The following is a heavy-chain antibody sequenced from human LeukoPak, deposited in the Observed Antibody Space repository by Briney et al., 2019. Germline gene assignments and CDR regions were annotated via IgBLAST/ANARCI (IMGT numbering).Heavy chain of an antibody. D-gene: IGHD3-3*01. Sequence: ASVKVSCKASGYTFTSYGISWVRQAPGQGLEWMGWISAYNGNTNYAQKLQGRVTMTTDTSTSTAYMELRGLRSDDTAVYYCARVWGIPYYDFWSGYYAGFDYWGQGTLVTVSS. V-gene: IGHV1-18*01. CDR2: ISAYNGNT. CDR3: ARVWGIPYYDFWSGYYAGFDY. J-gene: IGHJ4*02. CDR1: GYTFTSYG.